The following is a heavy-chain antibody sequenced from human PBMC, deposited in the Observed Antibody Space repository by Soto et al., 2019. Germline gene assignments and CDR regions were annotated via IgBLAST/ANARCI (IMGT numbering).Heavy chain of an antibody. D-gene: IGHD2-2*01. CDR2: IKTNAEGGTT. J-gene: IGHJ4*02. CDR1: GFTFANAW. Sequence: VQLVESGGGLVKPGGSLRLSCVGSGFTFANAWMNWVRQAPGKGLEWVGLIKTNAEGGTTNYAAPVKGRFTISRDDSKDTVYLHMSSLTTEDTDVYYCADMPVATTADYWGRGTLVTVSS. CDR3: ADMPVATTADY. V-gene: IGHV3-15*01.